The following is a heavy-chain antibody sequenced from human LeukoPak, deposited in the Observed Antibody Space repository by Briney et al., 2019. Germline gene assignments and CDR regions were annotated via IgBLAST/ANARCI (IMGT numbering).Heavy chain of an antibody. J-gene: IGHJ3*02. CDR3: ATPKVRSNWGGLDAFDI. Sequence: PGGSLRLSCAASGFTFSSYGMHWVRQAPGKGLEWVAFIRYDGSNKYYADSVKGRFTISRDNSKNTLYLQMNSLRAEDTAVYYCATPKVRSNWGGLDAFDIWGQGTMVTVSS. CDR2: IRYDGSNK. V-gene: IGHV3-30*02. CDR1: GFTFSSYG. D-gene: IGHD7-27*01.